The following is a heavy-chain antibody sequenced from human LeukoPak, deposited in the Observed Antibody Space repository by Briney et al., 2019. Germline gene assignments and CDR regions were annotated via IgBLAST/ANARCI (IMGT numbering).Heavy chain of an antibody. Sequence: GGSLRLSCAASGFTFSSYWMGWVRQAPGKGLEWVANIKQDGTETYYDDSVKGRFTISRDNAKKSLYLQMDSLRAEDTAVYYCAKELPTGTDYFDYWGQGTLVIVSS. CDR2: IKQDGTET. V-gene: IGHV3-7*01. CDR1: GFTFSSYW. J-gene: IGHJ4*02. D-gene: IGHD3-10*01. CDR3: AKELPTGTDYFDY.